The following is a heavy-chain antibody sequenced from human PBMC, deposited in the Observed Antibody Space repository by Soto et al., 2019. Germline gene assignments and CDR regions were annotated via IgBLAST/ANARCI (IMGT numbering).Heavy chain of an antibody. J-gene: IGHJ5*02. V-gene: IGHV3-30*18. Sequence: PGGSLRLSCAASGFTFSSDGMHWVRQAPGKGLEWVAVISYDGSNKYYADSVKGRFTISRDNSKNTLYLQMNSLRAEDTAVYYCAKDRQQLGRGLDPWGQGTLVTVSS. CDR2: ISYDGSNK. CDR3: AKDRQQLGRGLDP. CDR1: GFTFSSDG. D-gene: IGHD6-6*01.